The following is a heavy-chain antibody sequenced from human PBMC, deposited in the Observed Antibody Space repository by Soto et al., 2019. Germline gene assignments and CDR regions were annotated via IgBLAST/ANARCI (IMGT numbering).Heavy chain of an antibody. CDR3: ERNYDFWSGYYGMEV. CDR2: ISGSGDST. D-gene: IGHD3-3*01. CDR1: GFTLSSYA. J-gene: IGHJ6*02. Sequence: PGGSLRLSCAASGFTLSSYAMSWVRQAPGKGLEWVSAISGSGDSTYYADSVKGRFTISRDNAKNSLYLQMNSLRDEDTAVYYCERNYDFWSGYYGMEVWGQGTTVTVSS. V-gene: IGHV3-23*01.